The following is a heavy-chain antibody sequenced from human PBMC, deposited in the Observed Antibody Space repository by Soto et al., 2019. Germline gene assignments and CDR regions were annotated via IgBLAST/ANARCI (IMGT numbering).Heavy chain of an antibody. D-gene: IGHD1-26*01. J-gene: IGHJ5*02. Sequence: SETLSLTCTVSGGSISSSSYYWGWIRQPPGKGLEWIGSLYYGGSTFYNPSLKSRVTISLDTSKNQFSLRLTSVIAADTAIYYCARQLPVGATSWFDPWGQGTLVTVSS. CDR3: ARQLPVGATSWFDP. V-gene: IGHV4-39*01. CDR2: LYYGGST. CDR1: GGSISSSSYY.